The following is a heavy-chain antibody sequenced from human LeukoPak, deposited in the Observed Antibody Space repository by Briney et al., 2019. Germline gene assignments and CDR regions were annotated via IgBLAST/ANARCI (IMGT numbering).Heavy chain of an antibody. J-gene: IGHJ5*02. CDR3: ARGYGSNSYSPGFDP. CDR1: GDSVSSGGYY. Sequence: SQTLSLTCTVSGDSVSSGGYYWSWIRQHPVKGLEWIGYIYSSGSIVYIPSLKSRLALSKDTSKDQFSLNLSSVTAADTAVYYCARGYGSNSYSPGFDPWGQGTLVTVSS. D-gene: IGHD2-2*01. V-gene: IGHV4-31*03. CDR2: IYSSGSI.